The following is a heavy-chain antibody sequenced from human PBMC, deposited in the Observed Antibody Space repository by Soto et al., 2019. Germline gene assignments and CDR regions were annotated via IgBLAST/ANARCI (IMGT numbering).Heavy chain of an antibody. J-gene: IGHJ6*02. V-gene: IGHV2-5*01. D-gene: IGHD7-27*01. CDR2: IYWNDDK. CDR1: GFSLNTAGGG. Sequence: SGPTLVNPTQALTLTCTLSGFSLNTAGGGVVWIRQPPGKALEWLALIYWNDDKRYSPSLNNRLTITRDTSRNQVVLTMTNMAPDDTGTYYCAHRPNWGINGLGAWGQGTSVTVSS. CDR3: AHRPNWGINGLGA.